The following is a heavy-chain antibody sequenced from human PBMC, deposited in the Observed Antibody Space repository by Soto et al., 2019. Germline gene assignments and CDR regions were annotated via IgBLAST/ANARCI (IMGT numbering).Heavy chain of an antibody. D-gene: IGHD3-22*01. Sequence: PGGSLRLSCAASGFTFSNAWMNWVRQAPGKGLEWVGRIKSKTDGGTTDYAAPVKGRFTISRDDSKNTLYLQMNSLKTEDTAVYYCTTPYSYDSSGHLGYGMDVWGQGTTVTVSS. CDR3: TTPYSYDSSGHLGYGMDV. V-gene: IGHV3-15*07. J-gene: IGHJ6*02. CDR1: GFTFSNAW. CDR2: IKSKTDGGTT.